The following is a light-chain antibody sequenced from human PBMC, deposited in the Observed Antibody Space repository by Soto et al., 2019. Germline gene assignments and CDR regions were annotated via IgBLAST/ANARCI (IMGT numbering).Light chain of an antibody. J-gene: IGLJ1*01. CDR3: SSYTSSTTRV. CDR1: NSDVGYYNY. Sequence: QSGLTQPASVSGSPGQSITISCTGTNSDVGYYNYVSWYQQHPGKAPKLIIYEVTNRPSGASNRFSGSKSGNTASLTISGLQPEDEADYYCSSYTSSTTRVFGTGTKVTVL. CDR2: EVT. V-gene: IGLV2-14*01.